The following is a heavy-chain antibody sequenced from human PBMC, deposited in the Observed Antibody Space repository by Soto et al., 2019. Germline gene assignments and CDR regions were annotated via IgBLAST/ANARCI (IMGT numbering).Heavy chain of an antibody. CDR3: AKNFRWELRGSFDY. CDR2: ISYDGSNK. D-gene: IGHD1-26*01. CDR1: GFTFSSYG. Sequence: QVQLVESGGGVVQPGRSLRLSCAASGFTFSSYGMHWVRQAPGKGLEWVAVISYDGSNKYYADSVKGRFTISRDNSKNTLYLQMNSLRAEDTAVYYCAKNFRWELRGSFDYWGQGTLVTVSS. J-gene: IGHJ4*02. V-gene: IGHV3-30*18.